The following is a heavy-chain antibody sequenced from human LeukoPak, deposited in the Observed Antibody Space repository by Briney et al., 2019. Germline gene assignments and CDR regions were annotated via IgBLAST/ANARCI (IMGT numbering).Heavy chain of an antibody. Sequence: SETLSLTCAVYGGSFSGYYWSWIRQPPGKGLEWIGEINHSGSTNYNPSLKSRVTISVDTSKNQFSLKLSSVTAADTAVYYCARGDCSSTSCYLFRAFDIWGQGTMVTVSS. V-gene: IGHV4-34*01. D-gene: IGHD2-2*01. J-gene: IGHJ3*02. CDR3: ARGDCSSTSCYLFRAFDI. CDR1: GGSFSGYY. CDR2: INHSGST.